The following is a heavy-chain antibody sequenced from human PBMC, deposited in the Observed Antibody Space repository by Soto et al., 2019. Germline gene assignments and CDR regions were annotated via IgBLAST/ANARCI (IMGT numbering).Heavy chain of an antibody. CDR3: ARGWLRYYFDY. V-gene: IGHV4-59*01. J-gene: IGHJ4*02. D-gene: IGHD5-12*01. CDR1: GGSISSYY. Sequence: SETLSLTCTVSGGSISSYYWSWIRQPPGKGLEWIGYIYYSGSTNYNPSLKSRVTISVDTSKSQFSLKLSSVTAADTAVYYCARGWLRYYFDYCGQRTLVTVSS. CDR2: IYYSGST.